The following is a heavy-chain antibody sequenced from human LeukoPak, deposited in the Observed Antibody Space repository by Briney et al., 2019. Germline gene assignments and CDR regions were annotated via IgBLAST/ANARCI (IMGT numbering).Heavy chain of an antibody. D-gene: IGHD1-1*01. CDR3: APRVSGAPSWNAGHFDY. Sequence: SGPTLVKPTQTLTLTCTFSGFSLSTSGVGVGWIRQPPGRALEWLAVIYWGNDKRYSPSLKSRLTITKDTSKNQVVLTMTNMDPVDTATYYCAPRVSGAPSWNAGHFDYWGQGTLVTVSS. CDR2: IYWGNDK. CDR1: GFSLSTSGVG. V-gene: IGHV2-5*02. J-gene: IGHJ4*02.